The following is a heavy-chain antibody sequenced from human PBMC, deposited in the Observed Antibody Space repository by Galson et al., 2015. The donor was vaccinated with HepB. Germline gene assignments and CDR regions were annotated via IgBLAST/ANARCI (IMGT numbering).Heavy chain of an antibody. CDR1: GFTFSSYA. Sequence: SLRLSCAASGFTFSSYAMHWVRQAPGKGLEWVAVMSYDGSNKYYADSVKGRFTISRDNSKNTLYLQMNSLRAEDTAVYYCARDRDSSGCFDYWGQGTLVTVSS. V-gene: IGHV3-30-3*01. J-gene: IGHJ4*02. D-gene: IGHD6-19*01. CDR2: MSYDGSNK. CDR3: ARDRDSSGCFDY.